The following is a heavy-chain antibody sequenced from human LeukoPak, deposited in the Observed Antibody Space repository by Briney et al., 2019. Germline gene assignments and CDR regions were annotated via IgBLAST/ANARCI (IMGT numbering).Heavy chain of an antibody. Sequence: GGSLRLSCAASGSTFSSYSMNWVRQAPGKGLEWVSYISYSSSTIYYADSVKGRFTISRDNAKNSLYLQMNSLRAEDTAVYYCARAELDTSSGCDYWGQGTLVTVSS. D-gene: IGHD6-19*01. CDR3: ARAELDTSSGCDY. CDR2: ISYSSSTI. J-gene: IGHJ4*02. CDR1: GSTFSSYS. V-gene: IGHV3-48*01.